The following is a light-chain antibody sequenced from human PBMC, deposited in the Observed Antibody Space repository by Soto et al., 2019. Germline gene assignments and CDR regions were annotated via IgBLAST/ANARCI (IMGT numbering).Light chain of an antibody. Sequence: DIQMTQSPSSLSASVGDRVTITCRASQGISNYLAWYQQKPGKVPKLLIYAASTLQSGVPSRFSGSGSGTDFTRTISSLQPEDVATYYCQKYNSAPPMYTFGQGTKLEIK. V-gene: IGKV1-27*01. CDR3: QKYNSAPPMYT. CDR2: AAS. CDR1: QGISNY. J-gene: IGKJ2*01.